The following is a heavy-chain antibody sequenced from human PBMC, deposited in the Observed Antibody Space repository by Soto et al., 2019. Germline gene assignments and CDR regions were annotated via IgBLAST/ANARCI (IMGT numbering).Heavy chain of an antibody. Sequence: QVQLVESGGGVVQPGRSLRLSCAASGFTLSIYGMHWVRHAPGKGLERVAMISFDGSEKYYTDSVKGRFHISRDSSKNTMYLQMDSLRVEDTAVYYCARDRRLYYSDAFDIWGQGTTVTVSS. J-gene: IGHJ3*02. V-gene: IGHV3-30*03. CDR3: ARDRRLYYSDAFDI. CDR1: GFTLSIYG. CDR2: ISFDGSEK. D-gene: IGHD1-26*01.